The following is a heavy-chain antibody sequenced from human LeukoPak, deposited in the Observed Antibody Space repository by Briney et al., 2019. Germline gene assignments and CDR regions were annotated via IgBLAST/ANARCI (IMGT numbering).Heavy chain of an antibody. J-gene: IGHJ6*03. CDR3: ARYAATVNYYYYYYMDV. D-gene: IGHD6-13*01. CDR2: VYYSGIT. CDR1: GASISSYY. Sequence: SETLSLTCTVSGASISSYYWNWIRQPPGKELEWIGYVYYSGITSYNPPLKSRVTMSVDTSKNQFSLELSSVTAADTAVYYCARYAATVNYYYYYYMDVWGKGTTVIVSS. V-gene: IGHV4-59*01.